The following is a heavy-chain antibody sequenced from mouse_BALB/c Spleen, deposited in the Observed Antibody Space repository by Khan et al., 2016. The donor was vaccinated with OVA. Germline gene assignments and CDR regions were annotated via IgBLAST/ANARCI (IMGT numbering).Heavy chain of an antibody. CDR2: IWAGGSK. V-gene: IGHV2-9*02. Sequence: VQLQESGPGLVAPSQTLSITCTVSGFSLTSYGVHWVRQPPGKGMAWLGVIWAGGSKHHNSALMSRLSISKDNSKSQVFLKMNSLQTDDTAMYYCARAFYYGAWFAYWGQGTLVTVSA. CDR1: GFSLTSYG. D-gene: IGHD1-1*01. J-gene: IGHJ3*01. CDR3: ARAFYYGAWFAY.